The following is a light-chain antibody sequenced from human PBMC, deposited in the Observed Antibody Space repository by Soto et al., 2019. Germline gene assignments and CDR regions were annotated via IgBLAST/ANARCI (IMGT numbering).Light chain of an antibody. CDR1: QDISDR. V-gene: IGKV1-33*01. J-gene: IGKJ5*01. CDR2: SAS. Sequence: DIQMTQSPSSLSASVGDRVTITCQASQDISDRLNWYRHKPGRAPKLLIYSASNLEAGVPSRFSGFGSGTDFTFTISSLQPDDFATYYCQQYDNLLITFGQGTRLEIK. CDR3: QQYDNLLIT.